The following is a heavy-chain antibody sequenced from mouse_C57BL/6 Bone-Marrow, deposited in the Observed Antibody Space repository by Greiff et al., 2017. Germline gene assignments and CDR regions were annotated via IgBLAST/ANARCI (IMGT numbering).Heavy chain of an antibody. J-gene: IGHJ2*01. D-gene: IGHD1-1*01. V-gene: IGHV1-58*01. Sequence: VHVKQSGAELVRPGSSVKMSCKTSGYTFTSYGINWVKQRPGQGLEWIGYIYIGSGYTEYNEKFKGKATLTSDTSSSTAYMQLSSLTSEDSAIYFCARAIYYYGKDYFDYWGQGTTLTVSS. CDR1: GYTFTSYG. CDR3: ARAIYYYGKDYFDY. CDR2: IYIGSGYT.